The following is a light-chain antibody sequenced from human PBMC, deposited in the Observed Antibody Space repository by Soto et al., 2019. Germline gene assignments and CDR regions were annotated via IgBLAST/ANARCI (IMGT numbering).Light chain of an antibody. Sequence: EIVLTQSPGTLSLSPGERATLSCRASQSVSSSFLAWYQQKPGQAPRLLIYGASSRATGIPDRFSGSGSGTAFSLTISRLEHEDVAVYYCQQYGSSPHTFGGGTKVEIK. CDR1: QSVSSSF. CDR2: GAS. V-gene: IGKV3-20*01. J-gene: IGKJ4*01. CDR3: QQYGSSPHT.